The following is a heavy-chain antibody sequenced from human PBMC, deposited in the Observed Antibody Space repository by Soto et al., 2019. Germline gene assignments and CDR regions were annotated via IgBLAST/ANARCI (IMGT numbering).Heavy chain of an antibody. Sequence: QLQLQESGSKLVKPSQTLSLTCAVSGGSISSGGYSWSWIRQPPGKGLEWIGYIYHSVSTYYNPTPKSRVTISVDRSKNQFSLKLSSVTAADTAVYYCARWPPIFYWGQGTLFTVSS. D-gene: IGHD3-9*01. CDR2: IYHSVST. CDR3: ARWPPIFY. J-gene: IGHJ4*02. V-gene: IGHV4-30-2*01. CDR1: GGSISSGGYS.